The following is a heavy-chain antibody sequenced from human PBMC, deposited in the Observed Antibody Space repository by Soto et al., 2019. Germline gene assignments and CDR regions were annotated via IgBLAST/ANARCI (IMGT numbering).Heavy chain of an antibody. CDR2: IYYSGST. D-gene: IGHD2-15*01. CDR1: GGSISSGGYY. J-gene: IGHJ4*02. Sequence: SETLSLTCTVSGGSISSGGYYWSWIRQHPGKGLEWIGYIYYSGSTYYNPSLKSRVTISVDTSKNQFSLKLSSVTAADTAVYYCAREDLGYSTDHWGQGTLVTVSS. V-gene: IGHV4-31*03. CDR3: AREDLGYSTDH.